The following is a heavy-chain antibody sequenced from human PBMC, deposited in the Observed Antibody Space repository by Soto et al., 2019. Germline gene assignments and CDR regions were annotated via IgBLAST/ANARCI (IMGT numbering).Heavy chain of an antibody. CDR2: ISYDGRNE. CDR1: GFTFSSYA. J-gene: IGHJ5*02. Sequence: GVSLRLSCLASGFTFSSYAMQWVRQAPGKGLEWVTVISYDGRNEYYADSVKGRFTISRDNSVNTLYLHMNSLRPEDTAVYFCAKLRDIAAIVADTRPWGQGPMVTVSS. V-gene: IGHV3-30-3*02. CDR3: AKLRDIAAIVADTRP. D-gene: IGHD6-19*01.